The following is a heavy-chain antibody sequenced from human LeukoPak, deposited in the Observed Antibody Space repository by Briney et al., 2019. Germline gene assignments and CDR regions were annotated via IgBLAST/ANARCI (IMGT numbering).Heavy chain of an antibody. CDR3: ARALYDFWSGYYSRNNWFDP. CDR2: INHSGST. V-gene: IGHV4-34*01. CDR1: GGSFSGYY. J-gene: IGHJ5*02. D-gene: IGHD3-3*01. Sequence: PSETLSLTCAVYGGSFSGYYWSWIRQPPGKGLELIGEINHSGSTNYNPSLKSRGTISVDTSKNQFSLKLSSVTAADTAVYYCARALYDFWSGYYSRNNWFDPWGQGTLVTVSS.